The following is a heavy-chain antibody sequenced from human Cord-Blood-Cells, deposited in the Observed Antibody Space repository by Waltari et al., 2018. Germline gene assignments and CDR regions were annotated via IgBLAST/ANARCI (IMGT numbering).Heavy chain of an antibody. J-gene: IGHJ4*02. CDR3: ARPTLLSGSYYDY. D-gene: IGHD3-10*01. CDR2: INPNSGGT. Sequence: QVQLVQSGAAVKKPGASVKVSCKASGYTFTGYYMHWLRPAPGQGLEWMGRINPNSGGTNYAQKFQGRVTMTRDTSISTAYMELSRLRSDDTAVYYCARPTLLSGSYYDYWGQGTLVTVSS. CDR1: GYTFTGYY. V-gene: IGHV1-2*06.